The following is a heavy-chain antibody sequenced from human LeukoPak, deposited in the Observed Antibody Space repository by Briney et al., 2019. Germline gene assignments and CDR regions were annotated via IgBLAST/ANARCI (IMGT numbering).Heavy chain of an antibody. D-gene: IGHD3-22*01. J-gene: IGHJ3*02. CDR1: GFTFSNAW. V-gene: IGHV3-15*01. CDR3: AGYASSGRRDAFDI. CDR2: IKSKTDGGTT. Sequence: GGSLRLSCAASGFTFSNAWMSWVGQAPGKGLEWVGRIKSKTDGGTTDYAAPEKGRFTISRDDSKNTLYLQMNSLRAEDTAVYYCAGYASSGRRDAFDIWGQGTMVTVSS.